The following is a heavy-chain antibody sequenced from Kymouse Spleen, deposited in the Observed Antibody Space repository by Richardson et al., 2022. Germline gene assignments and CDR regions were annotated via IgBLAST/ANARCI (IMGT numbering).Heavy chain of an antibody. CDR3: ARDYYGSGSYYYYGMDV. J-gene: IGHJ6*02. CDR1: GGSISSSSYY. CDR2: IYYSGST. V-gene: IGHV4-39*01. Sequence: QLQLQESGPGLVKPSETLSLTCTVSGGSISSSSYYWGWIRQPPGKGLEWIGSIYYSGSTYYNPSLKSRVTISVDTSKNQFSLKLSSVTAADTAVYYCARDYYGSGSYYYYGMDVWGQGTTVTVSS. D-gene: IGHD3-10*01.